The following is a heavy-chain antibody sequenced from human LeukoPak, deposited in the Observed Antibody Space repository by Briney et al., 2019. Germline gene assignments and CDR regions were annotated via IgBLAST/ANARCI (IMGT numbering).Heavy chain of an antibody. D-gene: IGHD3-22*01. V-gene: IGHV4-34*01. Sequence: SETLSLTCAVYGGSFSGYYWSWIRQPPGKGLEWIGEINHSGSTNYNPSLKSRVTISVDKSKNQFSLKLSSVTAADTAAYYCARTYYYDSSGYYYNNWFDPWGQGTLVTVSS. J-gene: IGHJ5*02. CDR2: INHSGST. CDR3: ARTYYYDSSGYYYNNWFDP. CDR1: GGSFSGYY.